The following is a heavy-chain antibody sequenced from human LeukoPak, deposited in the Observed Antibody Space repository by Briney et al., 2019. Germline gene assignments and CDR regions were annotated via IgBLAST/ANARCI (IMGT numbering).Heavy chain of an antibody. D-gene: IGHD2-2*01. J-gene: IGHJ3*02. CDR1: GGSFSGYY. CDR2: INHSGSP. V-gene: IGHV4-34*01. CDR3: ARDSSSTSWSDAFDI. Sequence: SETLSLTCAVYGGSFSGYYWSWIRQPPGKGLEWVGEINHSGSPNYNPSLKSRVTISVDTSKNQFALKLSSVTAADTAVYYCARDSSSTSWSDAFDIWGQGTMVTVSS.